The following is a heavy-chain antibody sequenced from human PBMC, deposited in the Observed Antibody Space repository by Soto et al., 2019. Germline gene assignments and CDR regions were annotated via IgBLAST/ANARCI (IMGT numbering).Heavy chain of an antibody. V-gene: IGHV3-30*18. J-gene: IGHJ4*02. CDR2: ILNDGSNK. CDR1: GFTFSSYG. CDR3: AKEWVYDSSGWSFDY. D-gene: IGHD3-22*01. Sequence: GGSLRLSCAASGFTFSSYGMHWVRQAPGKGLEWVAVILNDGSNKYYTDSVKGRFTISRDNSKNTLYLQMNSLRAEDTAVFYCAKEWVYDSSGWSFDYWGQGT.